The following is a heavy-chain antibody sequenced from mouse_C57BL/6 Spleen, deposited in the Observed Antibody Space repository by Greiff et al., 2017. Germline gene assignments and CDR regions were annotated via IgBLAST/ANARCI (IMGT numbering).Heavy chain of an antibody. J-gene: IGHJ1*03. V-gene: IGHV7-3*01. CDR1: GFTFTDYY. CDR3: ARLYGNYVWYFDV. Sequence: EVKLVESGGGLVQPGGSLSLSCAASGFTFTDYYMSWVRQPPGKALEWLGFIRNKANGYTKEYSASVKGRFTISRDNYQSILYLQMNALRAEYSATYDWARLYGNYVWYFDVWGTGTTVTVSS. CDR2: IRNKANGYTK. D-gene: IGHD2-1*01.